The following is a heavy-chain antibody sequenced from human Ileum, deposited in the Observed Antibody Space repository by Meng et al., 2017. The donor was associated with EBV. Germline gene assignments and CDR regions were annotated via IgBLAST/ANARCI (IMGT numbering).Heavy chain of an antibody. J-gene: IGHJ4*02. CDR3: AKVATGGYYFDS. CDR1: GFTFSGYG. V-gene: IGHV3-30*18. D-gene: IGHD4-17*01. Sequence: AQLVVSGGGWVQTGRSLRLSCAASGFTFSGYGMHWVRQAPGKGLEWVAIVSYDGSRQDYTDSVKGRFTISRDNSKNTLYLQMNSLRADDTAIYYCAKVATGGYYFDSWGQGTLVTVSS. CDR2: VSYDGSRQ.